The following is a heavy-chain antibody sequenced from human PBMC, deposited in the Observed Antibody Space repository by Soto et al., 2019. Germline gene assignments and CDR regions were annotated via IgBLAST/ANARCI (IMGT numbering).Heavy chain of an antibody. CDR2: IKSKTDGWTT. V-gene: IGHV3-15*01. CDR3: TTRAQNWNYDY. Sequence: GGSLRLSCAASGFTFSNAWMSWVRQAPGKGLEWVGRIKSKTDGWTTDYAAPVKGRFTISRDDSKNTLYLQMNSLKTEDTAVYYCTTRAQNWNYDYWGQGTLVTVSS. D-gene: IGHD1-7*01. J-gene: IGHJ4*02. CDR1: GFTFSNAW.